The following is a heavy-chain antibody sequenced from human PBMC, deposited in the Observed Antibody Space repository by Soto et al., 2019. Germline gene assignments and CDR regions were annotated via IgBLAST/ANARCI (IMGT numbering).Heavy chain of an antibody. Sequence: QVQLLQSGAEVAKPGASVKVACKASGYTCTSHSIHWVRQAPGPRLEWMGWINAVNGNTKYSQKLQDRVTFTRDKSLSTPYMALRILRPEDTAVYFCACRNSGEFEYGLDVWGHGTMVTVSS. CDR3: ACRNSGEFEYGLDV. CDR1: GYTCTSHS. V-gene: IGHV1-3*01. D-gene: IGHD3-16*01. CDR2: INAVNGNT. J-gene: IGHJ6*01.